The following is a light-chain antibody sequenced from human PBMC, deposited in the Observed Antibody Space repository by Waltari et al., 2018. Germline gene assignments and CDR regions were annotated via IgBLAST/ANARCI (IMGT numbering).Light chain of an antibody. CDR2: DND. Sequence: QSVLTQPPSVSAAPGQKVTISCSGSSSNIVNNLVFWYQQLPGTAPKLLIYDNDKRPSGIPDRFSGSKSGTSATLGITGLQTGDEADYYCGTWDNSLSGVIFGGGTKLTVL. J-gene: IGLJ2*01. V-gene: IGLV1-51*01. CDR3: GTWDNSLSGVI. CDR1: SSNIVNNL.